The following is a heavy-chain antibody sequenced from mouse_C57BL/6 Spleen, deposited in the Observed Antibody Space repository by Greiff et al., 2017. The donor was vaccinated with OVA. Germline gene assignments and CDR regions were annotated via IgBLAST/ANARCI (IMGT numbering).Heavy chain of an antibody. J-gene: IGHJ2*01. V-gene: IGHV2-2*01. D-gene: IGHD2-4*01. CDR1: GFSLTSSG. Sequence: VMLVESGPGLVQPSQSLSITCTVSGFSLTSSGVHWVRQSPGKGLEWLGVIWSGGSTDYNAAFISILSISTDNSKSQVFFKMNSLQADDTAIYYCAGAKSGDYDGDYWGQGTTLTVSS. CDR2: IWSGGST. CDR3: AGAKSGDYDGDY.